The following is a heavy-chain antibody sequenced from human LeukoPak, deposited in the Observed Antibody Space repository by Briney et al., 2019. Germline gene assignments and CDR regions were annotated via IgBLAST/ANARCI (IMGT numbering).Heavy chain of an antibody. CDR3: ARGNSNGVSQYNWFDP. CDR1: GLPFPNYW. V-gene: IGHV3-7*03. CDR2: IDRDGIKQ. Sequence: GGPLRLFCAVSGLPFPNYWMDWVPRAPGKALEWVPHIDRDGIKQHFGHSARGRFPFSRANPGNSLYLQMISLGVEDTSVYYCARGNSNGVSQYNWFDPWGPGTLVTVSS. J-gene: IGHJ5*02. D-gene: IGHD3-22*01.